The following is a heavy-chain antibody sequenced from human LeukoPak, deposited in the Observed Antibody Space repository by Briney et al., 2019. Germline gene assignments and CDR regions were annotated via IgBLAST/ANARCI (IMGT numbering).Heavy chain of an antibody. V-gene: IGHV3-30*19. CDR2: ISYDGSNK. CDR1: GFTFRHHG. J-gene: IGHJ4*02. Sequence: GGSLRLSCAASGFTFRHHGMHWVRQAPGKGLEWVAVISYDGSNKYYADSVKGRFTISRDNSKNTLYLQMNSLRAEDTAVYYCARDFQYIAVAYFDYWGQGTLVTVSS. CDR3: ARDFQYIAVAYFDY. D-gene: IGHD6-19*01.